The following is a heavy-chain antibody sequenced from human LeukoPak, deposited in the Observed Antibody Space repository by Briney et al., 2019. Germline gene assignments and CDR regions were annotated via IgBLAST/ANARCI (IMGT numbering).Heavy chain of an antibody. Sequence: GGSLRLSCAASGFTFSSYWMSWVRQAPGKGLEWVSGISWNSGSIGYADSVKGRFTISRDNAKNSLYLQMNSLRAEDTALYYCAKGYSSSWGDWFDPWGQGTLVTVSS. D-gene: IGHD6-13*01. J-gene: IGHJ5*02. CDR3: AKGYSSSWGDWFDP. CDR1: GFTFSSYW. CDR2: ISWNSGSI. V-gene: IGHV3-9*01.